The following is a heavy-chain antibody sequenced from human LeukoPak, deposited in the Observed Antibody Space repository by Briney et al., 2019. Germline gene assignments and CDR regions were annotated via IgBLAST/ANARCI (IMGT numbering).Heavy chain of an antibody. V-gene: IGHV4-59*01. CDR3: ASADDYYDSSAYYPY. Sequence: SETLSLTCTVSGASICFYYWSWIRQPPGKGLEWIGYIYSSGTSNHNPSLKSRVTISVDTSKNQFTLKLTSVTAADTAVYFCASADDYYDSSAYYPYWGQGTLVTVSS. CDR1: GASICFYY. D-gene: IGHD3-22*01. CDR2: IYSSGTS. J-gene: IGHJ4*02.